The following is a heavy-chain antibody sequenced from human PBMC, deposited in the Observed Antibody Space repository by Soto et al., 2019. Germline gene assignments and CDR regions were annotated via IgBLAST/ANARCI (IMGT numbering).Heavy chain of an antibody. V-gene: IGHV3-33*01. CDR3: ARDLGGSGSYSAFDY. CDR2: IWYDGSNK. Sequence: QVQLVESGGGVVQPGRSLRLSCAASGFTFSSYGMHWVRQAPGKGLEWGAVIWYDGSNKYYADSVKGRFTISRDNSKNTMYLEMNSLRAEDTAVYYCARDLGGSGSYSAFDYWGQGTLVTVSS. D-gene: IGHD3-10*01. J-gene: IGHJ4*02. CDR1: GFTFSSYG.